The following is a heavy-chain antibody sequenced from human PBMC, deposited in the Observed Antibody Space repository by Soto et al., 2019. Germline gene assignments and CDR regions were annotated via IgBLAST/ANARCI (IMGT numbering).Heavy chain of an antibody. D-gene: IGHD6-13*01. V-gene: IGHV3-66*01. Sequence: GGSLRLSCAASGFTVSSNYMSWVRQAPGKGLEWVSVIYSGGSTYYADSVKGRFTISRDNSKNTLYLQMNSLRAEDTAVYYCVRKIIAASSWNWFDPWGQGTLVTVSS. CDR1: GFTVSSNY. CDR2: IYSGGST. CDR3: VRKIIAASSWNWFDP. J-gene: IGHJ5*02.